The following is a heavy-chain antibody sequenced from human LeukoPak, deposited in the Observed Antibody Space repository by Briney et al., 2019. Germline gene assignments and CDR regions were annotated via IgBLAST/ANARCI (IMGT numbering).Heavy chain of an antibody. CDR3: ARTMVAANYDAFDI. CDR2: IYSSGST. J-gene: IGHJ3*02. CDR1: GFTFSANY. Sequence: GGSLRLSCAASGFTFSANYMSWVRQTPGKGLEWLAIIYSSGSTYYADSLKGRFTISGDSSKNMLYLQVNSLRAEDTAVYYCARTMVAANYDAFDIWGPGTMVTVSS. D-gene: IGHD2-15*01. V-gene: IGHV3-53*01.